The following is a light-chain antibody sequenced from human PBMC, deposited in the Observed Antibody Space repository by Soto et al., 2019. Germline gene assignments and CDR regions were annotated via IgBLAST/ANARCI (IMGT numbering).Light chain of an antibody. V-gene: IGKV1-5*01. CDR1: QTISNW. J-gene: IGKJ4*01. CDR2: DAS. CDR3: QQYNTYPRT. Sequence: DSQMAQSRSTRSASVGDRVTITCRASQTISNWLAWYQQKPGKAPKVLIYDASTLDGGVPSRFSGRRSGTDFTLTISSLQPSDFATYYCQQYNTYPRTFGGGTKVDIK.